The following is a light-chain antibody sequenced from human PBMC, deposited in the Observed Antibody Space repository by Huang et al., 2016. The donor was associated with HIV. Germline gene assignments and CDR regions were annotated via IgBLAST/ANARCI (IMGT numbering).Light chain of an antibody. Sequence: IQLTQSPSSLSASVGDRVTITCRASQGISNYLALYQQKPGKAPKLLIFAASTLQSGVPSRFSGSGSGTDFTLTISSLQPEDFATYYCQQLNSFPREYTFGQGTKLEIK. CDR1: QGISNY. CDR3: QQLNSFPREYT. CDR2: AAS. V-gene: IGKV1-9*01. J-gene: IGKJ2*01.